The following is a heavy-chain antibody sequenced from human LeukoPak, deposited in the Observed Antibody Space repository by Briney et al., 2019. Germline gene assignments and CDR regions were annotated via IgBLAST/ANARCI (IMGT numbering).Heavy chain of an antibody. V-gene: IGHV3-53*01. CDR3: AGRRRDGYFDY. Sequence: GGSLRLSCAASGFTVSSNYMTWVRQAPGKGLEWVSLIYSGDNTYYADSVKGRFTISRDNSNNTLYFQMSSLRAEDTAVYYCAGRRRDGYFDYWGQGTLVTVSS. J-gene: IGHJ4*02. CDR2: IYSGDNT. CDR1: GFTVSSNY. D-gene: IGHD5-24*01.